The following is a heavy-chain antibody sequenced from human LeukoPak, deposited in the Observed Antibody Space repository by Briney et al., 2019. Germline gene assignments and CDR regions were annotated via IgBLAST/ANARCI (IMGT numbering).Heavy chain of an antibody. D-gene: IGHD3-22*01. V-gene: IGHV1-46*01. Sequence: ASVKVSCKASGYTFTSYYMHWVRQAPGQGLEWMGIINPSGGSTSYAQKFQGRVTMTRDTSTSTVYMELSSLRSEDTAVYYCASFSDYYDSSGTSDYWGQGTLVTVSS. J-gene: IGHJ4*02. CDR2: INPSGGST. CDR3: ASFSDYYDSSGTSDY. CDR1: GYTFTSYY.